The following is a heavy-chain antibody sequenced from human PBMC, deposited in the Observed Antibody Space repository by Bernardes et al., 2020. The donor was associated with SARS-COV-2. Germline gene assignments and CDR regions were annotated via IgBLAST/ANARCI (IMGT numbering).Heavy chain of an antibody. CDR2: IFYSGAT. V-gene: IGHV4-59*01. Sequence: SETLSLTCAVSGDAITRTYWSWVRQPPGKGLEWLGSIFYSGATNYNPSLKSRITLSVDTAKNQFSLILSSVTAADTAMYYCVRIREWGSGDFDYWGPGILVTVSS. J-gene: IGHJ4*02. D-gene: IGHD3-3*01. CDR1: GDAITRTY. CDR3: VRIREWGSGDFDY.